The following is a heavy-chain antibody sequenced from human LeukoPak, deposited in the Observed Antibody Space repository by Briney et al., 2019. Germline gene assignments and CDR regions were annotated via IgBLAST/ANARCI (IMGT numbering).Heavy chain of an antibody. CDR3: ARDQSNWNHNRFDP. J-gene: IGHJ5*02. Sequence: ASVKVSCKASGYTFTSYGISWVRQAPGQGLEWMGWISAYNGNTNYAQKLQGRVTMTTDTSTSTAYMELRSLRSDDTAVYYCARDQSNWNHNRFDPWGQGTLVTVSS. D-gene: IGHD1-20*01. CDR1: GYTFTSYG. V-gene: IGHV1-18*01. CDR2: ISAYNGNT.